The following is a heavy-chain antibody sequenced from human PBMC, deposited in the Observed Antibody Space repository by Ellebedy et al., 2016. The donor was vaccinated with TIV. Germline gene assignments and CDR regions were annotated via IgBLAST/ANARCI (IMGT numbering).Heavy chain of an antibody. CDR3: ERRRDGYGDHDEFVI. J-gene: IGHJ3*02. CDR2: IAPSDSYT. Sequence: PGGSLRLSCKGSGYSFSSYWISWVRQMPGKGLEWMGRIAPSDSYTNYSPSFQGHVTISVDRSISTTFLQWSSLRASDTDMYYCERRRDGYGDHDEFVIWGQGTMVTVSS. V-gene: IGHV5-10-1*01. D-gene: IGHD4-17*01. CDR1: GYSFSSYW.